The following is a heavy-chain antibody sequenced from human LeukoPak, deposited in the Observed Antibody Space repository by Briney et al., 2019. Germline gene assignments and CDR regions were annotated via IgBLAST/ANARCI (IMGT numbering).Heavy chain of an antibody. CDR2: IDWDDDK. D-gene: IGHD3-10*01. CDR1: GFSLSTSGMC. V-gene: IGHV2-70*11. CDR3: ARGGYGSAHDY. Sequence: SGPTLVNPTQTLTLICTFSGFSLSTSGMCVSWIRQPPGKALEWLARIDWDDDKYYSTSLKTRLTISKGTSRNQVVLTMTNMDPVDTATYYCARGGYGSAHDYWGRGTLVTVSS. J-gene: IGHJ4*02.